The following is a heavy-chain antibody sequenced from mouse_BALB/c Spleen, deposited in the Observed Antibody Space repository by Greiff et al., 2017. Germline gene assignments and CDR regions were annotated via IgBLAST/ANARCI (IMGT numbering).Heavy chain of an antibody. V-gene: IGHV5-17*02. J-gene: IGHJ1*01. CDR1: GFTFSSFG. D-gene: IGHD1-1*01. Sequence: EVQVVESGGGLVQPGGSRKLSCAASGFTFSSFGMHWVRQAPEKGLEWVAYISSGSSTIYYADTVKGRFTISRDNPKNTLFLQMTSLRSEDTAMYYCARDRGTTVGHFDVWGAGTTVTVSS. CDR2: ISSGSSTI. CDR3: ARDRGTTVGHFDV.